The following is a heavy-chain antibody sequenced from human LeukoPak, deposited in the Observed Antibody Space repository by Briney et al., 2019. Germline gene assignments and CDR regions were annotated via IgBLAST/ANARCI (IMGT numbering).Heavy chain of an antibody. CDR1: GFSLSTSGMR. V-gene: IGHV2-70*04. J-gene: IGHJ4*02. CDR3: ARIQGNGDYDY. CDR2: IDWDDDK. Sequence: SGPALVKPTQTLTLTCTFSGFSLSTSGMRVSWIRQPPGKALEWLARIDWDDDKFYSTSLKTKLTISKDTSKNQVVLTMTNMDPVDTAMYYCARIQGNGDYDYWGQGTLVTVSS. D-gene: IGHD4-17*01.